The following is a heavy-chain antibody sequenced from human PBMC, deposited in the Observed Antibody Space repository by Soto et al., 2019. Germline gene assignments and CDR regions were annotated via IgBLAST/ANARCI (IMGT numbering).Heavy chain of an antibody. Sequence: SETLSLTCSVSGDYIHVGGYYWTWIRQRPGKGLEWMGYIYYTGKTYYNPSLESRLTMSVGRSKNQFSLRLTSVTAADTAVYFCGRDLTSNANCIDPWGQGTLVTVSS. CDR2: IYYTGKT. V-gene: IGHV4-30-4*01. J-gene: IGHJ5*02. CDR1: GDYIHVGGYY. D-gene: IGHD2-2*01. CDR3: GRDLTSNANCIDP.